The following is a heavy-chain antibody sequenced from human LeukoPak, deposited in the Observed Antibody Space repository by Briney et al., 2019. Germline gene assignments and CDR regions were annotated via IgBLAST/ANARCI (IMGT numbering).Heavy chain of an antibody. V-gene: IGHV1-69*13. CDR1: GGTFSNYV. Sequence: GASVKVSCKASGGTFSNYVISWVRQAPGQGLEWMGGIIPIFGTANYAQKFQGKVTITADESTNTAYMELSSLRSDDTAVYYCAIRLKKWELLAADYWGQGTLVTVSS. J-gene: IGHJ4*02. CDR3: AIRLKKWELLAADY. D-gene: IGHD1-26*01. CDR2: IIPIFGTA.